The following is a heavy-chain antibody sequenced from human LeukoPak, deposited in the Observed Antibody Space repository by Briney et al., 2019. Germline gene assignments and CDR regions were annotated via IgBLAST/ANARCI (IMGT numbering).Heavy chain of an antibody. Sequence: GGSLRLSCAASGFTVSSNYMSWVRQAPGKGLEWVSVIYSGGSTYYADSVKGRFTISRDNSKNTLYLQMNSLRAEDTAVYYCAKASPHDIVVVPAAMSDYFDYWGQGTLVTVSS. CDR1: GFTVSSNY. J-gene: IGHJ4*02. D-gene: IGHD2-2*01. V-gene: IGHV3-66*01. CDR2: IYSGGST. CDR3: AKASPHDIVVVPAAMSDYFDY.